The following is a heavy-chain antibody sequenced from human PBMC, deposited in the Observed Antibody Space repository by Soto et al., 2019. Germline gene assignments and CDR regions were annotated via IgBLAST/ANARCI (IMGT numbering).Heavy chain of an antibody. CDR1: GGSISSGGYY. CDR3: AGVRGINVFDY. Sequence: QVQLQESGPGLLKPSQTLSLTCTVSGGSISSGGYYWSWIRQHPGKGLEWIGYIYYSGSTYYNPSLQSRVTISMDTSKNPFSLKLSSVTAADTAVYNCAGVRGINVFDYWGQGTLVTVSS. V-gene: IGHV4-31*03. D-gene: IGHD3-10*01. J-gene: IGHJ4*02. CDR2: IYYSGST.